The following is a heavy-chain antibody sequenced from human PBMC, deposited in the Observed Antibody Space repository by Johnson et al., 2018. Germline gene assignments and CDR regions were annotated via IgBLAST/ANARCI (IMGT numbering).Heavy chain of an antibody. D-gene: IGHD3-3*01. CDR3: AKAPVGWLGEGAEYFQH. Sequence: EVQLVESGGGLVQPGGSLRLSCAASGFTFSSYAMHWVRQAPGKGLEWVSGISWNSGSIGYADSVKGRFTISRDNAKNSLYLQMNSLRAEDTALYYCAKAPVGWLGEGAEYFQHWGQGTLVTVSS. V-gene: IGHV3-9*01. CDR2: ISWNSGSI. CDR1: GFTFSSYA. J-gene: IGHJ1*01.